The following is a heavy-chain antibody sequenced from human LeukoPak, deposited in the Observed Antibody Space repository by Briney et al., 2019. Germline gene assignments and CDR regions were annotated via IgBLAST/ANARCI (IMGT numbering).Heavy chain of an antibody. D-gene: IGHD5-18*01. CDR3: ARCPQRDTAMVTSPYYYYYMDV. CDR1: GYTFTGYY. CDR2: INPNSGGT. J-gene: IGHJ6*03. V-gene: IGHV1-2*02. Sequence: ASLKVSWKASGYTFTGYYMHWVRQAPGQGLEWMGWINPNSGGTNYAQKFQGRDTMTRDTSISTAYMELSRLRSDDTAVYYCARCPQRDTAMVTSPYYYYYMDVWGKGTTVTVSS.